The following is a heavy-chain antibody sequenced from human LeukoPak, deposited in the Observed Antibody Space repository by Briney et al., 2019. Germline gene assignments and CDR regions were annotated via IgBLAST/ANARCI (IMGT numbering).Heavy chain of an antibody. Sequence: KTSETLSLTCTVSGDSISSHYWSWIRQPPGKGLEWIGYIYYSGSTSYNPSLKSRVTILVDTSKNEFSLKLSSLTAADTAVYYCVRGTANWFDPWGQGTLVTVSS. CDR1: GDSISSHY. V-gene: IGHV4-59*11. D-gene: IGHD3-10*01. CDR3: VRGTANWFDP. J-gene: IGHJ5*02. CDR2: IYYSGST.